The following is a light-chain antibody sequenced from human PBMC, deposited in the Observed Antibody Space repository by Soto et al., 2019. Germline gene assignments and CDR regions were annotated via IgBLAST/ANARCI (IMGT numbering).Light chain of an antibody. CDR3: QQRGSWPPFT. CDR1: QSVSNY. V-gene: IGKV3-11*01. CDR2: DAS. J-gene: IGKJ3*01. Sequence: EIVLTQSPATLSLSPGERATLSCRASQSVSNYLAWYQQKPGQAPRLLIYDASNRATGIPARFSGSGSGTDFTLTISSLEPEDLAVYYCQQRGSWPPFTFGPGTKVYIK.